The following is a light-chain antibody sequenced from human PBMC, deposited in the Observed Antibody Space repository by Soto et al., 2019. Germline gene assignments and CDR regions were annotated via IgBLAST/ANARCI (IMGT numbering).Light chain of an antibody. CDR3: QQYGPSPWA. Sequence: EIVLTQFPGTLSLSPGERATLSCRASQSVGRNYVAWYQQKPGQAPRVIIYAASNRASGIPDRFSGSGSASDFTLTISRLEPEDFAVYYWQQYGPSPWAFGQGTKVEIK. J-gene: IGKJ1*01. V-gene: IGKV3-20*01. CDR1: QSVGRNY. CDR2: AAS.